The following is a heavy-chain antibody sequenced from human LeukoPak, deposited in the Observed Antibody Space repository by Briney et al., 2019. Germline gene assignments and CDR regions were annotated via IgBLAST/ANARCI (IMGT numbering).Heavy chain of an antibody. CDR2: ISGGSSYT. V-gene: IGHV3-21*01. CDR1: GFTFSNYR. D-gene: IGHD1-1*01. J-gene: IGHJ3*02. Sequence: PGGSLRLSCAASGFTFSNYRMCWVRQAPGKGLEWVSCISGGSSYTFYADSVKGRFTISRDNAKNSLYLQMNSLRAEDTAVYYCARVRVPATLGVFDIRGQGTMVTVSS. CDR3: ARVRVPATLGVFDI.